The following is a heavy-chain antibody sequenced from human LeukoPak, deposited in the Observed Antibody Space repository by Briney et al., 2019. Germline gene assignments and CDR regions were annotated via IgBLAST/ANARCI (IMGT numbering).Heavy chain of an antibody. CDR2: INPSGGST. CDR3: ARDSGGDYFDY. CDR1: GYTFTSYY. V-gene: IGHV1-46*01. D-gene: IGHD3-10*01. Sequence: GASVKVSCKASGYTFTSYYMHWVRQAPGQGLEWMGIINPSGGSTSYAQKFQGRDTMTRDTSTSTVYMELSSLRSEDTAVYYCARDSGGDYFDYWGQGTLVTVSS. J-gene: IGHJ4*02.